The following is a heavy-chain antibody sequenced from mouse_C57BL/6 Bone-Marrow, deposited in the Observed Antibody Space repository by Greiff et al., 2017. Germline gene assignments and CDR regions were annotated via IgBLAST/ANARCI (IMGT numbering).Heavy chain of an antibody. CDR3: TRPTTVVEGFAY. D-gene: IGHD1-1*01. CDR2: IRNKANNHAT. J-gene: IGHJ3*01. CDR1: GFTFSDAW. Sequence: DVQLVESGGGLVQPGGSMKLSCAASGFTFSDAWMDWVRQSPEKGLEWVAEIRNKANNHATYYAESVKGRFTISRDDSKSSVYLQMNSLRAEDTGIYYCTRPTTVVEGFAYWGQGTLVTVSA. V-gene: IGHV6-6*01.